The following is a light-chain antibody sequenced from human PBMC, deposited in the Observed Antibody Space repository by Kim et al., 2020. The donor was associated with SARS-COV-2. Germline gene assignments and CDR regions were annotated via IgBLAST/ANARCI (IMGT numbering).Light chain of an antibody. CDR2: GSS. J-gene: IGKJ2*01. V-gene: IGKV3-20*01. CDR1: QSVGSSY. Sequence: SPGERVTLSCRASQSVGSSYLAWYQQRPGQAPRLLIYGSSNRATGIPDRFSGSGSGTDFTLTISRLEPEDFAVYYCQQYGSSPPFTFGQGTKLEI. CDR3: QQYGSSPPFT.